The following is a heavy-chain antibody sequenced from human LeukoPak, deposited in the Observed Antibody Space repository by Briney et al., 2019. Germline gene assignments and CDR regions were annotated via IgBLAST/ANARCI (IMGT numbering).Heavy chain of an antibody. CDR3: AMIPYCTSVTCCYLDY. CDR1: GGTFSSYA. D-gene: IGHD2-8*01. J-gene: IGHJ4*02. CDR2: IIPIFGTA. Sequence: ASVKVSCTASGGTFSSYAISWVRQAPGQGLEWMGGIIPIFGTANYAQKFQGRVTITADESTSTAYMELSSLRSDDTAVYYCAMIPYCTSVTCCYLDYWGQGTLVTVSS. V-gene: IGHV1-69*13.